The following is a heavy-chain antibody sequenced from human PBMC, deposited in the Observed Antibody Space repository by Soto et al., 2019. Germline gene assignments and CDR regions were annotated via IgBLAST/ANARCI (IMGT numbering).Heavy chain of an antibody. Sequence: TGGSLRLSCAASGFTFSSYSMNWVRQAPGKGLEWVSSISSSSTYIYYADSVKGRFTISRDNAKNSLYVQMNSLRAEDTAVYYCARAVAAASDYWGQGTLVTVSS. J-gene: IGHJ4*02. CDR1: GFTFSSYS. V-gene: IGHV3-21*01. D-gene: IGHD6-13*01. CDR3: ARAVAAASDY. CDR2: ISSSSTYI.